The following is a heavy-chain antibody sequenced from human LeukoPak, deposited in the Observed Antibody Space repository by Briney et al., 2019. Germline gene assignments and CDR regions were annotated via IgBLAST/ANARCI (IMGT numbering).Heavy chain of an antibody. D-gene: IGHD2-2*01. V-gene: IGHV3-30*18. Sequence: GRSLRLSCAASGFTFSSNGMHWVRQAPGKGLEWVAFISYDGSTKYYADSVRGRFTISRGNSKNTLYLQMNSLRAEDTTVYYCAKDLSTKWSLDYWGQGTLVTVSS. J-gene: IGHJ4*02. CDR2: ISYDGSTK. CDR1: GFTFSSNG. CDR3: AKDLSTKWSLDY.